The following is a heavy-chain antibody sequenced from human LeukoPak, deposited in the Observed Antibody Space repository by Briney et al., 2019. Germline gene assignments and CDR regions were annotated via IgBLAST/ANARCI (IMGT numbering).Heavy chain of an antibody. CDR2: INHSGST. CDR1: GGSFSGYY. V-gene: IGHV4-34*01. J-gene: IGHJ4*02. Sequence: SETLSLSCAVYGGSFSGYYWSWIRQPPGKGLEWIGEINHSGSTNYNPSLKSRVTVSVDTSKNQFSLKLSSVTAADTAVYYCAGVSLPSQNWGQGTVVTVSS. CDR3: AGVSLPSQN.